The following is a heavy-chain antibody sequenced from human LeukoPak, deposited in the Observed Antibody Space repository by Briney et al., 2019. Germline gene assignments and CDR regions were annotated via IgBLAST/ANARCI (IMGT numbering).Heavy chain of an antibody. Sequence: GGSLRPSCAASGFTFSDYYMSWIRQAPGKGLEWVSYISSSGSTIYYADSVKGRFTISRDNAKNSLYLQMNSLRAEDTAVYYCARGVVVAATGRKEYYYYYGMDVWGQGTTVTVSS. CDR3: ARGVVVAATGRKEYYYYYGMDV. D-gene: IGHD2-15*01. CDR1: GFTFSDYY. J-gene: IGHJ6*02. V-gene: IGHV3-11*01. CDR2: ISSSGSTI.